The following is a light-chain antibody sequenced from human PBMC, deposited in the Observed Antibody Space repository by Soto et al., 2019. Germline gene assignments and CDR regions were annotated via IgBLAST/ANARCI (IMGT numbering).Light chain of an antibody. J-gene: IGKJ5*01. CDR3: QQSYSTPAIT. Sequence: DIQMTQSPSSLSASVRDRVTITCRASQSISSYLNWYQQKPVKAPKLLIYAASSLQSGVPSRFSGSGSGTDFTLTISSLQPEDFATYYCQQSYSTPAITFGQGTRLEIK. CDR1: QSISSY. CDR2: AAS. V-gene: IGKV1-39*01.